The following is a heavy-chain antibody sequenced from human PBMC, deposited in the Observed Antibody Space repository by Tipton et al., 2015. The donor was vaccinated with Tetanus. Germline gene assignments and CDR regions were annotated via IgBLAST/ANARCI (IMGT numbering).Heavy chain of an antibody. CDR1: GGSVSSGSYY. Sequence: LRLSCTVSGGSVSSGSYYWSWIRQPPGQGLEWIGYIYYTGGTNYIPSLESRATISIDTAKNQYYLQLTSVTAADTAIYYCGRFHALTGGRYLDNWGQGTLVTVSS. V-gene: IGHV4-61*01. CDR2: IYYTGGT. D-gene: IGHD1-26*01. CDR3: GRFHALTGGRYLDN. J-gene: IGHJ4*02.